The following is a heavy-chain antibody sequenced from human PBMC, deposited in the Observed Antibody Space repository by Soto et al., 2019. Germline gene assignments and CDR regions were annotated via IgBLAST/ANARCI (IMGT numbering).Heavy chain of an antibody. CDR3: VEVGRYCSGGTCSRGLDY. CDR1: GFTFDDYD. CDR2: SSWHSGSI. D-gene: IGHD2-15*01. V-gene: IGHV3-9*01. J-gene: IGHJ4*02. Sequence: EVQLVESGGGLVQPGRSLRLSCAASGFTFDDYDMHWVRQAPGKGLEWVSGSSWHSGSIGYADSVKGRFTISRDNVKNSLYVQTKSLSVEDTALYYCVEVGRYCSGGTCSRGLDYWGQGTLVTVSS.